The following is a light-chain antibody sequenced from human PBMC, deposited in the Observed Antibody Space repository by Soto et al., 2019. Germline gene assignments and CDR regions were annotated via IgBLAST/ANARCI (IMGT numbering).Light chain of an antibody. J-gene: IGKJ1*01. V-gene: IGKV3-15*01. CDR3: QQYDKWPPT. CDR1: QSVSRI. CDR2: GAS. Sequence: EIVMTQSPATLSVSPGERTTLSCRASQSVSRILAWYQQKPGQAPRLLIYGASTRATGIRVRFSSSGSGTEFTLTISSLQSEDFAVYYCQQYDKWPPTFGQGTKVEIK.